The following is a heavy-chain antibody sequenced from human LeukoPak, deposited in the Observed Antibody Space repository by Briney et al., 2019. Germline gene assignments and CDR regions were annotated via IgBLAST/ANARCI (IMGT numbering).Heavy chain of an antibody. CDR1: GFTFSSYW. J-gene: IGHJ4*02. CDR3: AREGVYCSSTSCYCGY. V-gene: IGHV3-7*01. Sequence: GGSLRLSCAASGFTFSSYWMSWVRQAPGKGLEWVANIKQDGSEKCYVDSVKGRFTISRDNAKNSLYLQMNSLRAEDTAVYYCAREGVYCSSTSCYCGYWGQGTLVTVSS. D-gene: IGHD2-2*01. CDR2: IKQDGSEK.